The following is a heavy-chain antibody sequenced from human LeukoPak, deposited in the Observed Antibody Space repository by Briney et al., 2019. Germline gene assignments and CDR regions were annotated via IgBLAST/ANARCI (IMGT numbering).Heavy chain of an antibody. CDR2: IYYSGST. Sequence: SETLSLTCTVSGGSISSYYWTWIRQPPGKGLEWIGYIYYSGSTNYNPSLKSRVTISADTSKNQFSLNLSSVTAADTAIYYCARDLFRGDNSGDYWGQGTLVTVSS. V-gene: IGHV4-59*01. CDR3: ARDLFRGDNSGDY. J-gene: IGHJ4*02. CDR1: GGSISSYY. D-gene: IGHD4-23*01.